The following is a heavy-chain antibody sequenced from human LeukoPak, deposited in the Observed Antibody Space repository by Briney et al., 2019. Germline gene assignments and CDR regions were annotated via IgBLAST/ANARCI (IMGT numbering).Heavy chain of an antibody. D-gene: IGHD4-17*01. CDR3: ARAQLDYGDYLGWFDP. V-gene: IGHV1-18*01. CDR2: ISAYNGNT. Sequence: ASVKVSCKASGYTFTSYGISWVRQAPGQGLEWMGWISAYNGNTNYAQKLQGRVTMTTDTSTSTAYMELRSLRSDDTAVYYCARAQLDYGDYLGWFDPWGQGTLVTVSS. CDR1: GYTFTSYG. J-gene: IGHJ5*02.